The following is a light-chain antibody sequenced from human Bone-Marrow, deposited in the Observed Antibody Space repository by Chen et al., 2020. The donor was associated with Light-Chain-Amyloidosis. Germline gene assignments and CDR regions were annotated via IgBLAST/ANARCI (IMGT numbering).Light chain of an antibody. V-gene: IGLV3-25*03. J-gene: IGLJ2*01. CDR3: QSADSSGTYEGI. CDR2: RDT. Sequence: SYELTQPPSVSVSPGQTARITCSGDDLPTKYAYWYKQKTGQAPLLVIHRDTERPSGISERFSGSSSGTTATLDISGVQAEDEADYHCQSADSSGTYEGIFGGWTKLTVL. CDR1: DLPTKY.